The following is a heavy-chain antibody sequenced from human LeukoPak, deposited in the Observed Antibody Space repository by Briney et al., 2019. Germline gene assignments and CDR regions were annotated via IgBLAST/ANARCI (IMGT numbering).Heavy chain of an antibody. CDR3: TRVVEWLGPRPQYYFDY. D-gene: IGHD6-19*01. Sequence: GGSLRLSCTASGFTFGDYAMSWFRQAPGKGLEWVGFIRSKAYGGTTENAASVKGRFTISRDDSKSIAYLQMNSLKTEDTAVYYCTRVVEWLGPRPQYYFDYWGQGTLVTVSS. CDR1: GFTFGDYA. CDR2: IRSKAYGGTT. V-gene: IGHV3-49*03. J-gene: IGHJ4*02.